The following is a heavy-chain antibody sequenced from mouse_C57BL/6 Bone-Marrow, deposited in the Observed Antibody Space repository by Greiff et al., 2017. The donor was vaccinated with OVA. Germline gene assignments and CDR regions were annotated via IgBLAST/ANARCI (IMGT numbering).Heavy chain of an antibody. CDR1: GFSSNTYA. J-gene: IGHJ2*01. Sequence: EVQLVESGGGLVQPKGSLKLSCAASGFSSNTYAMNWVRQAPGKGLEWVARIRSQSNNSATYYADSVKDRFTISRDDSESMLYLQRNNVKKEDTAMYYCVRHGYKGNYFDYGGQGTTLTVSS. CDR3: VRHGYKGNYFDY. D-gene: IGHD1-2*01. CDR2: IRSQSNNSAT. V-gene: IGHV10-1*01.